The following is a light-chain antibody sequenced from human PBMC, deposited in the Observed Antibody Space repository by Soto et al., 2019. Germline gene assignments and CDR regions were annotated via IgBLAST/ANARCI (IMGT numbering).Light chain of an antibody. CDR1: QSVTSTY. CDR2: AAY. J-gene: IGKJ5*01. Sequence: EIVLTQSPDPLSSSPGERATPSCRPSQSVTSTYLAWYQQRPGQAPRLLIFAAYSRATGIPDRFSGSGSGTDFTLTISRLEPEDFAVYYCQQYGSSPITFGQGTRLEIK. CDR3: QQYGSSPIT. V-gene: IGKV3-20*01.